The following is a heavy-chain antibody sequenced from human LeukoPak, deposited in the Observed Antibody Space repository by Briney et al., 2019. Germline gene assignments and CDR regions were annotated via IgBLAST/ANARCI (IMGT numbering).Heavy chain of an antibody. D-gene: IGHD3-10*01. CDR3: ARDVSGGYSSGSYYLEESGYYYYYGMDV. Sequence: GGSLRLSCAASGFTFSSYGMHWVRQAPGKGLEWVAFIRYDGSNKYYADSVKGRFTISRDNSKNTLYLQMNSLRAEDTAVYYCARDVSGGYSSGSYYLEESGYYYYYGMDVWGQGTTVTVSS. J-gene: IGHJ6*02. V-gene: IGHV3-30*02. CDR1: GFTFSSYG. CDR2: IRYDGSNK.